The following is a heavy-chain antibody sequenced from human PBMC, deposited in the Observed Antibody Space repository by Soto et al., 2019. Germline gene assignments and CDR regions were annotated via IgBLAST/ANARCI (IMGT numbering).Heavy chain of an antibody. CDR1: GFTFRSYV. D-gene: IGHD3-16*01. Sequence: QVQLVESGGGVVQPGTSLRVSCVGSGFTFRSYVIHWVRQAPGKGLEWVALRSYDGSDKYYGDSARGRFTISRDNSRNTVDLQMDSLRLEDTALYYCARWGTTGGLDVWGQGTLVSVSS. V-gene: IGHV3-30*19. J-gene: IGHJ1*01. CDR3: ARWGTTGGLDV. CDR2: RSYDGSDK.